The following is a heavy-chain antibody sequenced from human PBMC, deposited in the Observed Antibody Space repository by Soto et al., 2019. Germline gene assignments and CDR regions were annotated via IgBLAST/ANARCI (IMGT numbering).Heavy chain of an antibody. D-gene: IGHD1-1*01. CDR2: THNSGNT. V-gene: IGHV4-31*03. J-gene: IGHJ4*02. CDR3: ARVRAWTLFEL. Sequence: QGQLRESGPGLVKPAQTLSLTCTVSGDSISSGGYFWSWIRQHPGEGLEWIGYTHNSGNTYYNASLKSRVFISMDKSKNQFSLRLTSVTAAVTAVYYCARVRAWTLFELWGQGTLVTVSP. CDR1: GDSISSGGYF.